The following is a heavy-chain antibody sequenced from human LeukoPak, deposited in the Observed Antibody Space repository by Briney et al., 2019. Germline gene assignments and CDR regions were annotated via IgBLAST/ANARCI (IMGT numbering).Heavy chain of an antibody. CDR1: GGSISSYY. Sequence: PSETLSLTCTVSGGSISSYYWSWLRQPPGKGLEWIGYIYYSGSTNYNPSLKSRVTISVDTSKNQFSLKLSSVTAADTAVYYCARHRGDYYYFDYWGQGTLVTVSS. CDR2: IYYSGST. CDR3: ARHRGDYYYFDY. D-gene: IGHD4-17*01. J-gene: IGHJ4*02. V-gene: IGHV4-59*08.